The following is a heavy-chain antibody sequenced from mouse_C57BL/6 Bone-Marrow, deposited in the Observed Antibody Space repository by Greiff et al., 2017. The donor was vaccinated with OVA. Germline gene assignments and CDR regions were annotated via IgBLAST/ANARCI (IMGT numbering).Heavy chain of an antibody. V-gene: IGHV1-72*01. Sequence: QVQLQQPGAELVKPGASVKLSCKASGYTFTSYWMHWVKQRPGRGLEWIGRIDPTNGGTKYNEKFKGKATLTVDKPSSTAYMQLSSLTSEDSAVEYCARGYSNYVGAYWGQGTLVTVSA. CDR1: GYTFTSYW. CDR3: ARGYSNYVGAY. CDR2: IDPTNGGT. J-gene: IGHJ3*01. D-gene: IGHD2-5*01.